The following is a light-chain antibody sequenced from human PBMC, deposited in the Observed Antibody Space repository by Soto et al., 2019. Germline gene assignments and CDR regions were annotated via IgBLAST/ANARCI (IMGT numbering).Light chain of an antibody. Sequence: DIQMTQSPSSLSASVGERVTITCRASQGISNDLAWYQQKPGKLPNLLIYGASTMQSGVPSRFSGSGSGTDFTLTISSLQPDDIATYYCQNHNSAPLTFGGGTKVDIK. V-gene: IGKV1-27*01. CDR1: QGISND. CDR2: GAS. CDR3: QNHNSAPLT. J-gene: IGKJ4*01.